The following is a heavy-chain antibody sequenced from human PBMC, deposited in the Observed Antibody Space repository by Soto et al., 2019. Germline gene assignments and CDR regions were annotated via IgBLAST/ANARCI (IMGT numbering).Heavy chain of an antibody. J-gene: IGHJ4*02. CDR2: IIPIFGTA. CDR3: AREAGARYSSSSIFY. D-gene: IGHD6-6*01. V-gene: IGHV1-69*13. Sequence: SVKVSCKASGGTFSSYAISWVRQAPGQGLEWMGGIIPIFGTANYAQKFQGRVTITADESTSTAYMELSSLRSEDTAVYYCAREAGARYSSSSIFYWGQGTLVTVSS. CDR1: GGTFSSYA.